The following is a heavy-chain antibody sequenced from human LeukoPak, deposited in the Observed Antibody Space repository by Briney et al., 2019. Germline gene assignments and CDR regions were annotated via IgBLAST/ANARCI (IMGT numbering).Heavy chain of an antibody. D-gene: IGHD1-14*01. V-gene: IGHV3-30*04. CDR3: ARVQTLPGYYYYMDV. Sequence: GGSLRLSCAASGFTFSSYAMHWVRQAPGKGLEWVAVISYDGSNKYYADSVKGRFTISRDNSKNTLYLQMNSLRAEDTAVYYCARVQTLPGYYYYMDVWGKGTTVTISS. CDR1: GFTFSSYA. J-gene: IGHJ6*03. CDR2: ISYDGSNK.